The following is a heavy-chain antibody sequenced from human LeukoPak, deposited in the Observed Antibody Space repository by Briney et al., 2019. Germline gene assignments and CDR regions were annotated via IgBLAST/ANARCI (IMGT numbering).Heavy chain of an antibody. CDR2: INHSGST. J-gene: IGHJ4*02. CDR1: GGSFSGYY. V-gene: IGHV4-34*01. Sequence: MPSETLSLTCAVYGGSFSGYYWSWIRQPPGKGLEWIGEINHSGSTNYNPSLKSRVTISVDTSKNQFSLKLSSVTAADTAVYYCARGGIAARVPLVYRRYYFGYWGQGTLVTVSS. D-gene: IGHD6-6*01. CDR3: ARGGIAARVPLVYRRYYFGY.